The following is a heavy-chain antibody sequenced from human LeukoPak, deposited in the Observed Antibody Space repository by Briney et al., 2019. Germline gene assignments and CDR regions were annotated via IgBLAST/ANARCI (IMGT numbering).Heavy chain of an antibody. CDR1: GFTFSTYP. CDR3: ARGGGYYGSGSLHYYYYGMDV. J-gene: IGHJ6*02. V-gene: IGHV3-48*04. D-gene: IGHD3-10*01. Sequence: GGSLRLSCAASGFTFSTYPMSWVRQAPGKGLEWVSYISSSGNTIYYADSVKGRFTISRGNAKNSLYLQMNSLRAEDTAVYYCARGGGYYGSGSLHYYYYGMDVWGQGTTVTVSS. CDR2: ISSSGNTI.